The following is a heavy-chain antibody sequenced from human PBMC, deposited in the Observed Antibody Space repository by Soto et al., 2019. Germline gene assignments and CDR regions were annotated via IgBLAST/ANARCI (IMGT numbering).Heavy chain of an antibody. CDR3: ARAQYYDSWSGSQGGMDV. CDR1: GYTFTSYA. V-gene: IGHV1-3*01. CDR2: INAGNGNT. D-gene: IGHD3-3*01. J-gene: IGHJ6*02. Sequence: ASVKVSCKASGYTFTSYAMHWVRQAPGQRLEWMGWINAGNGNTKYSQKFQGRVTITRDTSASTAYMELSSPRSEDTAVYYCARAQYYDSWSGSQGGMDVWGPGATLTV.